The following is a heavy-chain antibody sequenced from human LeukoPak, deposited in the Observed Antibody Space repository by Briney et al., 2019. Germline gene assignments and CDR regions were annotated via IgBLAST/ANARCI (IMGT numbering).Heavy chain of an antibody. V-gene: IGHV1-69*01. CDR2: IIPIFGTA. D-gene: IGHD1-26*01. CDR1: GGTFSSYA. J-gene: IGHJ4*02. CDR3: ARDPEGAGKFDY. Sequence: SVKVSCKASGGTFSSYAISWVRQAPGQGLEWMGGIIPIFGTANYAQKFQGRVTITADESTSTAYMELSSLRSEDTAVYYCARDPEGAGKFDYWGQGTLVTVSS.